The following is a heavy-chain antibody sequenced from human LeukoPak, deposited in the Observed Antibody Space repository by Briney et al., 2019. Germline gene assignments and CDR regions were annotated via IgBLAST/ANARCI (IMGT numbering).Heavy chain of an antibody. V-gene: IGHV1-8*02. CDR1: GYTFTSYD. D-gene: IGHD4-17*01. J-gene: IGHJ6*02. Sequence: GASVKVSCKASGYTFTSYDINWVRQATGQGLEWMGWMNPNSGNTGYAQKFQGRVTMTRNTSISTAYMELSSLRSEDTAVCYCARGLALKLRYQRGYYYYGMDVWGQGTTVTVSS. CDR3: ARGLALKLRYQRGYYYYGMDV. CDR2: MNPNSGNT.